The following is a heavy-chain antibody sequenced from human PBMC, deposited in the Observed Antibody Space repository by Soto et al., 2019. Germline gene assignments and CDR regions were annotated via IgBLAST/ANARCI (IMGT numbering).Heavy chain of an antibody. CDR1: GYTFTSYA. CDR2: INAGNGNT. D-gene: IGHD3-10*01. CDR3: AREIASRFVFDF. J-gene: IGHJ4*02. Sequence: ASVKVSCKASGYTFTSYAMHWVRQAPGQRLEWMGWINAGNGNTKYSQKFQGRVTITRDTSASTAYMELSSLRSEDTAVYYCAREIASRFVFDFWGQGTLVTVSS. V-gene: IGHV1-3*01.